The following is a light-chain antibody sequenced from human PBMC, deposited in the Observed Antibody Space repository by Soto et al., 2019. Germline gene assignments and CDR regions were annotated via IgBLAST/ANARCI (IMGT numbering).Light chain of an antibody. CDR3: QQRSNCLT. Sequence: EIVLTQSPATLSLSPGERATLSYRASQSVSSYLACYQQKPGHAPRLLIYDASNRATGIPARFSGSGSGTDFTLTISSLEPEDFAVYYCQQRSNCLTLGGGTKVEIK. V-gene: IGKV3-11*01. CDR1: QSVSSY. CDR2: DAS. J-gene: IGKJ4*01.